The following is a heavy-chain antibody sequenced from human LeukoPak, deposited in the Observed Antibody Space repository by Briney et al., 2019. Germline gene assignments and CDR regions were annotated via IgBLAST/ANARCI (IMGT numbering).Heavy chain of an antibody. D-gene: IGHD6-19*01. CDR1: GFTFSSYA. CDR2: ISGSGAST. Sequence: GGSLRLSCAASGFTFSSYAMSWVRQAPGKGLEWVSGISGSGASTYYADSVKGRFTISRDNSKNTLFLQMNRLRADDTAVYYCAKAPQGRIAVPGTRVFDLWGQGTLVTVSS. J-gene: IGHJ4*02. V-gene: IGHV3-23*01. CDR3: AKAPQGRIAVPGTRVFDL.